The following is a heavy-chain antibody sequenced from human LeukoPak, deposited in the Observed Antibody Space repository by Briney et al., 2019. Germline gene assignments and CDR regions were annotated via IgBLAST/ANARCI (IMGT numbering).Heavy chain of an antibody. V-gene: IGHV4-34*01. CDR2: INHSGST. Sequence: SETLSLTCAVYGGSFSGYYWSWIRQPPGKGLEWIGEINHSGSTNYNPSLKSRVTISVDTSKNQFSLKLGSVTAADTAVYYCARSAVTTFVRTMDYWGQGTLVTVSS. J-gene: IGHJ4*02. CDR1: GGSFSGYY. CDR3: ARSAVTTFVRTMDY. D-gene: IGHD4-17*01.